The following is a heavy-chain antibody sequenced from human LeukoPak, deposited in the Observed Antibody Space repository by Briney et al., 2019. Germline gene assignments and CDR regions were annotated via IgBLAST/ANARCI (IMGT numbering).Heavy chain of an antibody. J-gene: IGHJ6*02. CDR1: GGSISSYY. CDR2: IYYRGST. Sequence: SETLSLTCTVSGGSISSYYWSWIRQPPGKGLEWIGYIYYRGSTNYNPSLKSRVTISVDTSKNQFSLKLSSVTAADTAVYYCARSRGHYYGMDVWGQGTTVTVSS. V-gene: IGHV4-59*08. CDR3: ARSRGHYYGMDV.